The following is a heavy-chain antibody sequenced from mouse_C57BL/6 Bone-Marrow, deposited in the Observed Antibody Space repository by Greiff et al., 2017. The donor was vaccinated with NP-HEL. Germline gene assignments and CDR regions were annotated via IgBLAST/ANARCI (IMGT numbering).Heavy chain of an antibody. CDR2: INPNNGGT. V-gene: IGHV1-26*01. J-gene: IGHJ2*01. CDR3: ARSAGTGDY. Sequence: EVQLQQSGPELVKPGASVKISCKASGYTFTDYYMNWVKQSPGTSLEWIGDINPNNGGTSYNQKFKGKATLTVDKSSSTAYMELRSLTSEDSAVYYCARSAGTGDYWGQGTTLTVSS. CDR1: GYTFTDYY. D-gene: IGHD4-1*01.